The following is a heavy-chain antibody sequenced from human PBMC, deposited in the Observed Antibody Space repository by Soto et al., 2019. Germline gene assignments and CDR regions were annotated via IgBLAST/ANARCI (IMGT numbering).Heavy chain of an antibody. CDR1: GFTFSSYG. V-gene: IGHV3-33*01. J-gene: IGHJ6*02. Sequence: QVQLVESGGGVVQPGGSLRLSCAASGFTFSSYGMHWVRQAPGKGLEWVAVIWYDGSNKYYADSVKGRFTISRDNSKNTLYLQMNSLRAEDTAVYYCARGGDYYYGMDVWGQGTTVTVSS. CDR3: ARGGDYYYGMDV. CDR2: IWYDGSNK.